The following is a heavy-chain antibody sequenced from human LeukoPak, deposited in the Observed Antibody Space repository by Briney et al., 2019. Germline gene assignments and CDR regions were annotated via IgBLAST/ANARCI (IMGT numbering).Heavy chain of an antibody. V-gene: IGHV3-43D*03. CDR2: ISWDGGST. J-gene: IGHJ4*02. Sequence: GSLRLSCAASGFTFDDYAMHWVRQAPGKGLEWVSLISWDGGSTYYADSVKGRFTISRDNSKNSLYLQMNSLRAEDTALYYCARSVAMVRGVIPFDYWGQGTLVTVSS. D-gene: IGHD3-10*01. CDR1: GFTFDDYA. CDR3: ARSVAMVRGVIPFDY.